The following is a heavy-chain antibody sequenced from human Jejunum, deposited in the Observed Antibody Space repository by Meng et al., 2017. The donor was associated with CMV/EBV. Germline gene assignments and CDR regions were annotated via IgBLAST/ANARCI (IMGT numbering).Heavy chain of an antibody. CDR2: ISSSGSVI. J-gene: IGHJ4*02. CDR3: AREVCTSTSCPPY. V-gene: IGHV3-21*01. CDR1: GFTIYSCS. Sequence: CTASGFTIYSCSMSWVRQAPGKWLGWVSSISSSGSVIHYADSLTGRFTISRDNAKNSGFLQMNSLRVDDTAVYYCAREVCTSTSCPPYWGQGTLVTSPQ. D-gene: IGHD2-2*01.